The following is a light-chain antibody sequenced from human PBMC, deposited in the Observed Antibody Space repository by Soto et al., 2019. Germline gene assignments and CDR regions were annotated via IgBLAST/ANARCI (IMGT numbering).Light chain of an antibody. V-gene: IGKV3-20*01. CDR3: HQFGGSPQT. J-gene: IGKJ1*01. CDR2: SAS. CDR1: QSLSVSY. Sequence: EIVLTQSPGTLSLSPGDRATLSCRASQSLSVSYIAWYQQKPGQAPRLLIDSASTRATGIPDRFSGRGSGTHFTLAISRLEPEDFAVYYCHQFGGSPQTFGQGTTVEV.